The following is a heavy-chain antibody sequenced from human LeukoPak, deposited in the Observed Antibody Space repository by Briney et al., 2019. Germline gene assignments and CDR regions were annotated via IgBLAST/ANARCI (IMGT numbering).Heavy chain of an antibody. V-gene: IGHV3-74*01. J-gene: IGHJ3*02. D-gene: IGHD3-22*01. CDR3: AREYYYYDSSPFDI. CDR1: GFTFSSYW. CDR2: INSDGSST. Sequence: GGSLRLSCSASGFTFSSYWMHWVRHAPGKGLVWVSRINSDGSSTSYADSVKGRFTISRDNAKNTLYLQMNSLRAEDTAVYYCAREYYYYDSSPFDIWGQGTMVTVSS.